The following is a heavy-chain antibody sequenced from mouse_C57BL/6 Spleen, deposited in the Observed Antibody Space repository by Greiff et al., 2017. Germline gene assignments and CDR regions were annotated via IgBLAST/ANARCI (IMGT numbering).Heavy chain of an antibody. D-gene: IGHD2-3*01. J-gene: IGHJ1*03. CDR1: GFTFSSYA. CDR3: ARENDGYYWYFDV. CDR2: ISDGGSYT. Sequence: EVKLMESGGGLVQPGGSLKLSCAASGFTFSSYALCWVRQTPEKRLEWVATISDGGSYTYYPDNVKGRFTISRDNAKNNLYLQMSHLKSEDTAMYYCARENDGYYWYFDVWGTGTTVTVSS. V-gene: IGHV5-4*01.